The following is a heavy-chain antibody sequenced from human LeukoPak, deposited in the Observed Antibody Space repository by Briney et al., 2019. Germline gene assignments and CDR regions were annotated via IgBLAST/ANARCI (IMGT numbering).Heavy chain of an antibody. D-gene: IGHD2-2*01. CDR2: SSSSGTTI. Sequence: GGSLRLSCAASGFTFSSYEMNWVRQAPGKGLGWVSYSSSSGTTIYYAESVKGRFIISRDNAKNSLHLQMNSLRAEDTAVYYCASQDVFRYHDYWGQGTLVTVSS. CDR3: ASQDVFRYHDY. CDR1: GFTFSSYE. J-gene: IGHJ4*02. V-gene: IGHV3-48*03.